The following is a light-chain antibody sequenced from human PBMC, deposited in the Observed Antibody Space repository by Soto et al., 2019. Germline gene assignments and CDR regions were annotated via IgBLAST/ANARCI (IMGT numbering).Light chain of an antibody. CDR3: QTWGTGFRV. J-gene: IGLJ2*01. Sequence: QPVVTQSPSASASLGASVKLTCTLTTAHSRYAIAWHQQQPEKGPRYLMKVDSDGSHSKGNGIPDRFSGSSSGAERYLTISSLQSEDEADYYCQTWGTGFRVFGGGTKLTVL. CDR1: TAHSRYA. CDR2: VDSDGSH. V-gene: IGLV4-69*01.